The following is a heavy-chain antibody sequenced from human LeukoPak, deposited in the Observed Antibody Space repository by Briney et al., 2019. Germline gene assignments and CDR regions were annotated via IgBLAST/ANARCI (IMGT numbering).Heavy chain of an antibody. CDR1: GDSISSKNW. J-gene: IGHJ6*03. Sequence: SETLSLTCVVSGDSISSKNWWTWVRQSPGKGLEWIGEIFHSGSTNYNPSLKSRVTISVDTSKNQFSLKLSSVTAADTAVYYCARLTKNDSGTYRFGKKKRGYMDVWGKGTTVTISS. D-gene: IGHD3-10*01. V-gene: IGHV4-4*02. CDR2: IFHSGST. CDR3: ARLTKNDSGTYRFGKKKRGYMDV.